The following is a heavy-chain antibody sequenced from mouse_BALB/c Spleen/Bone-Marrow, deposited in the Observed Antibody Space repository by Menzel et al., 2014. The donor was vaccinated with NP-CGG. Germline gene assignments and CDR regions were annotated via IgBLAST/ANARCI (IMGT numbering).Heavy chain of an antibody. D-gene: IGHD1-1*01. CDR3: AREDITTVVEMDY. Sequence: VKLMESGAELMKPGASVKISCKATGYTFSSYWIEWVKRRPGHGLEWIGEILPGSGNTNYNEKFKGKATFTADTSSNTAYMQLSSLTSEDSAVYYCAREDITTVVEMDYWGQGTSVTVSS. CDR2: ILPGSGNT. J-gene: IGHJ4*01. V-gene: IGHV1-9*01. CDR1: GYTFSSYW.